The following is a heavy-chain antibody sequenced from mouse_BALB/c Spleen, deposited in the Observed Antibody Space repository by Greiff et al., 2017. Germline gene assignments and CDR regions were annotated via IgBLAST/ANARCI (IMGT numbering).Heavy chain of an antibody. J-gene: IGHJ3*01. V-gene: IGHV1-7*01. D-gene: IGHD1-1*01. CDR2: INPSTGYT. CDR3: ARRGYGPWFAY. CDR1: GYTFTSYW. Sequence: QVQLKESGAELAKPGASVKMSCKASGYTFTSYWMHWVKQRPGQGLEWIGYINPSTGYTEYNQKFKDKATLTADKSSSTAYMQLSSLTSEDSAVYYCARRGYGPWFAYWGQGTLVTVSA.